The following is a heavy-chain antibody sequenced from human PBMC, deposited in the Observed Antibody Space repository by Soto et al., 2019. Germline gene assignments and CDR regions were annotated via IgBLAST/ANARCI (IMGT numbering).Heavy chain of an antibody. Sequence: QVQLVQSGAEVKKPGASVKVSCKASGYTFTSYGISWVRQAPGQGLEWMGWISAYNGNTNYAQKLPGRVTMTTDTSTSTAYMELRSLRSDDTAVYYCARDEGYCTNGVCPPHFDYWGQGTLVTVSS. V-gene: IGHV1-18*01. CDR2: ISAYNGNT. CDR1: GYTFTSYG. J-gene: IGHJ4*02. CDR3: ARDEGYCTNGVCPPHFDY. D-gene: IGHD2-8*01.